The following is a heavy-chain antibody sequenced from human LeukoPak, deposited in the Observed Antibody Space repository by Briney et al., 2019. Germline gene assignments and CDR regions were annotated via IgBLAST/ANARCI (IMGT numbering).Heavy chain of an antibody. CDR2: INWNGGST. V-gene: IGHV3-20*04. J-gene: IGHJ4*02. CDR1: GFTFDDYG. D-gene: IGHD3-10*01. Sequence: GGSLRLSCAASGFTFDDYGMSWVRQAPGKGLEWVSGINWNGGSTGYADSVRGLFTISRDNAKNSLYLQMNSLRAEDTALYYCARDRGPYGPGSYSEWGQGTLVTVSS. CDR3: ARDRGPYGPGSYSE.